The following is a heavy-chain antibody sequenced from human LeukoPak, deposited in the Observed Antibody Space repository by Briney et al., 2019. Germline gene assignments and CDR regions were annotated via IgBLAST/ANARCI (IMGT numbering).Heavy chain of an antibody. D-gene: IGHD3-3*01. CDR1: GYTFTNYY. CDR3: ARDRAYYDFWSGYSEYYMDV. V-gene: IGHV1-46*01. Sequence: ASVKVSCKASGYTFTNYYLHWVRQAPGQRPEWVGIINPSGGDTRYAQKFQGRVTMTRDMSTSTVYMELSSLRSEDTAVYYCARDRAYYDFWSGYSEYYMDVWGKGTTVTVSS. J-gene: IGHJ6*03. CDR2: INPSGGDT.